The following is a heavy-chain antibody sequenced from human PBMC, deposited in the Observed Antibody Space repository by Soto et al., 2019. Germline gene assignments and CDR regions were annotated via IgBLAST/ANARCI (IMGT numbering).Heavy chain of an antibody. CDR1: GFTFSSYA. D-gene: IGHD2-15*01. CDR2: ISGSGGST. J-gene: IGHJ5*02. CDR3: ARVFVVVVAGWFDP. Sequence: PGGSLRLSCAASGFTFSSYAMSWVRQAPGKGLEWVSAISGSGGSTYYADSVKGRFTISRDNAKNSLYLQMNSLRAEDTAVYYCARVFVVVVAGWFDPWGQGTLVTVSS. V-gene: IGHV3-23*01.